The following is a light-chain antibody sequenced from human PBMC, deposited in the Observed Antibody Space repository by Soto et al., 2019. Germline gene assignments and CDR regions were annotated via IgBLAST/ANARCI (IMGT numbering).Light chain of an antibody. J-gene: IGKJ2*01. CDR1: QTVTGS. V-gene: IGKV3-11*01. CDR2: DAS. Sequence: EIVLTQSPATLSLSPGERATLSCRASQTVTGSLIWYQQKRGQAPRLLIYDASNRATGIPARFSGSGSGTEFTLTLSSLEPEDFAFYYCQQRTNWPPRFTFGQGTKLEIK. CDR3: QQRTNWPPRFT.